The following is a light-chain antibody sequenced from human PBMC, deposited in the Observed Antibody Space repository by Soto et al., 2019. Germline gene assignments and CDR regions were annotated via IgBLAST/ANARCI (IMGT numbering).Light chain of an antibody. Sequence: DIQMTQSPSSLSASVGDRVTITCRASQSISSYLNLYQQKPGKAPKLLIYAASSLQSGVPSRFSGSRSGTDFTLTISSLQPEDFATYYCQQSYSTPYTFGQRTKMEIK. CDR1: QSISSY. CDR3: QQSYSTPYT. CDR2: AAS. J-gene: IGKJ2*01. V-gene: IGKV1-39*01.